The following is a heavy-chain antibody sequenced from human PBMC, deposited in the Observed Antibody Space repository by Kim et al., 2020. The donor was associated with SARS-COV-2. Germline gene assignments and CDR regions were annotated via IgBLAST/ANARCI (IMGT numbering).Heavy chain of an antibody. CDR3: ARDLIVYYDILTGYYRGGMDV. Sequence: GGSLRLSCAASGFTFSGYEMNWVRQAPGKGLEWVSYISSSGSTIYYADSVKGRFTISRDNAKNSLYLQMNSLRAEDTAVYYCARDLIVYYDILTGYYRGGMDVWGQGTTVTVSS. CDR1: GFTFSGYE. J-gene: IGHJ6*02. D-gene: IGHD3-9*01. CDR2: ISSSGSTI. V-gene: IGHV3-48*03.